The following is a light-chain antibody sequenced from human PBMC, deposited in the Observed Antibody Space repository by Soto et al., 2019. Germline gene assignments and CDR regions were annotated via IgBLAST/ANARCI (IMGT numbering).Light chain of an antibody. J-gene: IGLJ1*01. Sequence: QSLLTQPASVSGSPRQSIRISCAGSRSDIGGYNYVSWYQQHPGKAPKLMIFDVSNRPSGVSNRFSGSKSGNTASLTISGLRAGDEADYYCSSFTSSFTHVFGTGTKVTVL. CDR1: RSDIGGYNY. V-gene: IGLV2-14*03. CDR2: DVS. CDR3: SSFTSSFTHV.